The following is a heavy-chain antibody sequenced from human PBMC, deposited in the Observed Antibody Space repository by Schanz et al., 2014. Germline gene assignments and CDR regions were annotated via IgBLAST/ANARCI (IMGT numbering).Heavy chain of an antibody. CDR2: ISGNGGEK. Sequence: QVQLVESGGGVVQPGRSLRLSCAASGFSFSTYAMHWVRQAPGKGLRCVAVISGNGGEKYYADSVKGRFTISRDNAKSSLYLQMNSLRDEDTAVYYCAATTILADWGQGTLVAVSS. J-gene: IGHJ4*02. D-gene: IGHD3-3*01. CDR3: AATTILAD. V-gene: IGHV3-30*04. CDR1: GFSFSTYA.